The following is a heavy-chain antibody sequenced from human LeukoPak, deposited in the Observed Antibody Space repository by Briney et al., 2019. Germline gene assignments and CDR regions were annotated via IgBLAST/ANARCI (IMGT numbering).Heavy chain of an antibody. CDR3: ARRSENDYGPFDY. CDR1: GASISGYY. D-gene: IGHD4-17*01. Sequence: SETLSLTCTVSGASISGYYWGWIRQPPGKGLEWIGYIHYSGSTKYNPSLNSRVTISVDTSKNQFSLKLRSVTAADTALYYCARRSENDYGPFDYWGQGTLVTVSS. J-gene: IGHJ4*02. V-gene: IGHV4-59*08. CDR2: IHYSGST.